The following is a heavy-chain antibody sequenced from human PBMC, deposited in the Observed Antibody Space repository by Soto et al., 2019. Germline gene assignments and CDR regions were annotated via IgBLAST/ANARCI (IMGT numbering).Heavy chain of an antibody. CDR3: ARQGGANGGGGCQGWFDP. CDR2: IYPSDSDI. CDR1: GYSFPNYW. Sequence: GESLKISCKGSGYSFPNYWIGWVRQMPGKGLEWVGFIYPSDSDIRCSPSFQGQVTISADKSINTAYLQWSSLKASDSAMYYCARQGGANGGGGCQGWFDPWGLGTLVTVSS. J-gene: IGHJ5*02. V-gene: IGHV5-51*01. D-gene: IGHD2-21*02.